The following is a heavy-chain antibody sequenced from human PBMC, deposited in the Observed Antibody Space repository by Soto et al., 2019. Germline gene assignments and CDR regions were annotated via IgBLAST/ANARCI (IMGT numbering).Heavy chain of an antibody. CDR3: ANAPVDLGELSLYPGDFDY. J-gene: IGHJ4*02. D-gene: IGHD3-16*02. Sequence: EVQLLESGGGLVQPGGSLRLSCAASGFTFSSYAMSWVRQAPGKGLEWVSAISGSGGSTYYADSVKGRFTISRDNSKNTLYLQMNSLRAEDTAVYYCANAPVDLGELSLYPGDFDYWGQGTLVTVSS. CDR1: GFTFSSYA. CDR2: ISGSGGST. V-gene: IGHV3-23*01.